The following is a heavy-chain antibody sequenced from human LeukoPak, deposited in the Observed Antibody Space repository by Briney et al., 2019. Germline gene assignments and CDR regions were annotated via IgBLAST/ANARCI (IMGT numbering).Heavy chain of an antibody. D-gene: IGHD3-3*01. CDR2: ISDDGAST. CDR1: GFTFSTYG. J-gene: IGHJ5*02. V-gene: IGHV3-64*04. Sequence: GGSLRLSCSASGFTFSTYGMHWVRQAPGKGLEYVSAISDDGASTYYADSVKGRFTISRDNSNNMLYLQMNSLRVEDTAVYHCTRYDSSRFDPWGQGTLVIVSS. CDR3: TRYDSSRFDP.